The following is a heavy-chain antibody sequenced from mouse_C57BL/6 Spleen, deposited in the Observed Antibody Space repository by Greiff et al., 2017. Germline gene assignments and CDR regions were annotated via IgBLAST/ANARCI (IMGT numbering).Heavy chain of an antibody. CDR1: GYTFTSYW. CDR2: IHPNSGST. Sequence: VQLQQPGAELVKPGASVKLSCKASGYTFTSYWMHWVKQRPGQGLEWIGMIHPNSGSTNYNEKFQSKATLTVDKSSSTAYMQLSSLTSEDSAVYYCASLLTTVVEGPAMDYWGQGTSVTVSS. V-gene: IGHV1-64*01. D-gene: IGHD1-1*01. CDR3: ASLLTTVVEGPAMDY. J-gene: IGHJ4*01.